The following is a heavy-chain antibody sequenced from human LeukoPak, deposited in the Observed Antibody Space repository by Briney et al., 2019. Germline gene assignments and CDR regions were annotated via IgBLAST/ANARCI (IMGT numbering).Heavy chain of an antibody. D-gene: IGHD3-22*01. CDR2: IIPIFGTA. Sequence: SVKVSCKASGYTFTSYGISWVRQAPGQGLEWMGGIIPIFGTANYAQKFQGRVTITADKSTSTAYMELSSLRSEDTAVYYCARDSSLQDYYDSSGYYPNWFDPWGQGTLVTVSS. CDR3: ARDSSLQDYYDSSGYYPNWFDP. V-gene: IGHV1-69*06. J-gene: IGHJ5*02. CDR1: GYTFTSYG.